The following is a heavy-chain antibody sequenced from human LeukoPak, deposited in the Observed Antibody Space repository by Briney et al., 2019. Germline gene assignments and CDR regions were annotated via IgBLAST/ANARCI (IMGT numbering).Heavy chain of an antibody. V-gene: IGHV3-30-3*01. J-gene: IGHJ4*02. CDR2: ISYDGSNK. CDR1: GFTFSSYA. D-gene: IGHD2-15*01. Sequence: GGSLRLSCAASGFTFSSYAMHWVRQAPGKGLEWVAVISYDGSNKYYADSVKGRFTIPRDNSKNTLYLQMNSLRAEDSAVYYCARQRRYCSGDNCYQRTFDYWGQGTLVTVSS. CDR3: ARQRRYCSGDNCYQRTFDY.